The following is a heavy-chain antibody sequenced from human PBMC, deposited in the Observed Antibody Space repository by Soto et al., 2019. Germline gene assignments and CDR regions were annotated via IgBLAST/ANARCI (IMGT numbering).Heavy chain of an antibody. CDR3: ASTYYDFWSGYFRQATKTNWFDP. J-gene: IGHJ5*02. D-gene: IGHD3-3*01. Sequence: SETLSLTCTVSGGSISSSSYYWGWIRQPPGKGLEWIGSIYYSGSTYYNPSLKSRVTISVDTSKNQFSLKLSSVTAADTAVYYCASTYYDFWSGYFRQATKTNWFDPWGQGTLVTVSS. V-gene: IGHV4-39*01. CDR2: IYYSGST. CDR1: GGSISSSSYY.